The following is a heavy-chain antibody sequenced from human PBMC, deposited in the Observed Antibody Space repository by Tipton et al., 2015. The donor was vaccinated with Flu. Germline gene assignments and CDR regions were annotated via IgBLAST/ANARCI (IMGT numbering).Heavy chain of an antibody. J-gene: IGHJ3*02. CDR3: ARDLRGYSGYMGSDAFDM. D-gene: IGHD5-12*01. CDR2: ISASGST. CDR1: GGSISTYF. V-gene: IGHV4-4*07. Sequence: LRLSCTVSGGSISTYFWSWIRQPAGKGLEWIGRISASGSTVYNSSLESRVTLSRDTSKNHFSLRLGSATAADTALYYCARDLRGYSGYMGSDAFDMWGQGIMVTVSS.